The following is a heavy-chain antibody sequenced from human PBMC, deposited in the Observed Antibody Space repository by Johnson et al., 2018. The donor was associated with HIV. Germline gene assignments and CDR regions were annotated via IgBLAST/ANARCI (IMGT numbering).Heavy chain of an antibody. V-gene: IGHV3-11*01. CDR1: GFRFSDHY. D-gene: IGHD3-10*01. Sequence: QMQLVESGGGLVKPGGSLRLSCVASGFRFSDHYMSWIRQAPGKGLEWVSYISSSGTTIYSADSVKGRFTISRDNAKNSLYLQMNSLKTEDTAVYYCARDLRFDRLVQGRVIISGVFDIWGQGTMVTVSS. J-gene: IGHJ3*02. CDR2: ISSSGTTI. CDR3: ARDLRFDRLVQGRVIISGVFDI.